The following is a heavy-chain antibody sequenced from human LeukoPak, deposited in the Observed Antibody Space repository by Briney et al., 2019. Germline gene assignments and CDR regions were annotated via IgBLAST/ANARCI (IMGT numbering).Heavy chain of an antibody. V-gene: IGHV3-30-3*01. CDR2: ISYDGSNK. Sequence: GGSLRLSCAASGFTFSSYAMHWVRQAPGKGLEWVAVISYDGSNKYYADSVKGRFTISRDNSKNTLYLQMNSLRAEDTAVYYCARGRDGGSGVYYYGMDVWGQGITVTVSS. D-gene: IGHD2-15*01. CDR3: ARGRDGGSGVYYYGMDV. CDR1: GFTFSSYA. J-gene: IGHJ6*02.